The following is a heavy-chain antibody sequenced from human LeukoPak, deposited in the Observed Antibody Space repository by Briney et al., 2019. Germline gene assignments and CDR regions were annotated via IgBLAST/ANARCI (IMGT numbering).Heavy chain of an antibody. Sequence: PGGSLRLSCTVSGFTFSIFEMNWVRQAPGKGLEWVSYISSSGSTMYYADSVKGRFTISRDNAKNSLYLQMDSLRAEDTAVYYCARGVGTNNQYYFDYWGQGTLVTVSS. D-gene: IGHD1-26*01. CDR3: ARGVGTNNQYYFDY. J-gene: IGHJ4*02. V-gene: IGHV3-48*03. CDR1: GFTFSIFE. CDR2: ISSSGSTM.